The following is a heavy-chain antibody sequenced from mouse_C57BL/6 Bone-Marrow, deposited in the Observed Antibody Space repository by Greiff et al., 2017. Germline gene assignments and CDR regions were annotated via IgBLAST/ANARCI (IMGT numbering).Heavy chain of an antibody. V-gene: IGHV3-6*01. J-gene: IGHJ4*01. CDR3: ARKGAMDY. CDR1: GYSITSGYY. CDR2: ISYDGSN. Sequence: EVQLQQSGPGLVKPSQSLSLTCSVTGYSITSGYYWNWIRQFPGNNLEWMGYISYDGSNNYNPSLKNRISITRDTSKNQFSLKLNSVTTEDTATYYCARKGAMDYWGQGTSVTVSS.